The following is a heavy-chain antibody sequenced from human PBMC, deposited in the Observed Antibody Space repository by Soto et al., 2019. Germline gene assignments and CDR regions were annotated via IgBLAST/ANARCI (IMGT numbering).Heavy chain of an antibody. V-gene: IGHV3-23*01. D-gene: IGHD4-17*01. CDR1: GFTFSSYA. J-gene: IGHJ2*01. Sequence: EVQLLESGGGLVQPGGSLRLSCAASGFTFSSYAMSRVRQAPGKGLEWVSAISGSGGSTYYADSVKGRFTISRDNSKNTLYLQMNSLRAEDTAVYYCARRAHDYGGNSLWYFDLWGRGTLVTVSS. CDR3: ARRAHDYGGNSLWYFDL. CDR2: ISGSGGST.